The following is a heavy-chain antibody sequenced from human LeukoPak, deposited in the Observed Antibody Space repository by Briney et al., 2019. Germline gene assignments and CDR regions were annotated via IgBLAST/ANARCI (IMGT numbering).Heavy chain of an antibody. J-gene: IGHJ4*02. CDR3: ANPRYDFWSGYPHLEY. CDR2: ISGSGGST. V-gene: IGHV3-23*01. Sequence: GGSLRLSCAASGFTFSSYAMSWVRQAPGKGLEWVSAISGSGGSTYYADSVKGRFTISRDNSKNTLYLQMNSLRAEDTAVYYCANPRYDFWSGYPHLEYWGQGTLVTVSS. D-gene: IGHD3-3*01. CDR1: GFTFSSYA.